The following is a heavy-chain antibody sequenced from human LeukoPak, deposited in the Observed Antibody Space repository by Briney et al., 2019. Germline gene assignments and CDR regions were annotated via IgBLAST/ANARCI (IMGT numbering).Heavy chain of an antibody. CDR2: IIPILGIA. V-gene: IGHV1-69*02. Sequence: SVKVSCKASGGTFSSYTISWVRQAPGQGLEWMGRIIPILGIANYAQKFQGRVTITADKSTSTAYMELSSLRFEDTAVYYCARAQYYDFWSGYSNYYYYMDVWGKGTTVTVSS. D-gene: IGHD3-3*01. CDR3: ARAQYYDFWSGYSNYYYYMDV. CDR1: GGTFSSYT. J-gene: IGHJ6*03.